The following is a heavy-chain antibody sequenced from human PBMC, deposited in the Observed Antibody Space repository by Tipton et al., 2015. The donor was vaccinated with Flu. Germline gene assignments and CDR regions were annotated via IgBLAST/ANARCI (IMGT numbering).Heavy chain of an antibody. Sequence: QSGAEVKKPGASVKVSCKASGYTFTSYYMHWVRQAPGQGLEWMGIINPSGGSTSYAQKFQGRVTMTRDTSTSTVYMELSSLRSEDTAVYYCARDQVRPHRTYGMDVWGQGTTVTVSS. J-gene: IGHJ6*02. CDR3: ARDQVRPHRTYGMDV. V-gene: IGHV1-46*01. CDR2: INPSGGST. CDR1: GYTFTSYY. D-gene: IGHD1-14*01.